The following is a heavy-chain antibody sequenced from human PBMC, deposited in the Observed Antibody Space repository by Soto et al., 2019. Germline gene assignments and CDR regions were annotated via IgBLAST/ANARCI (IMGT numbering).Heavy chain of an antibody. J-gene: IGHJ4*02. CDR2: ISGSGGST. V-gene: IGHV3-23*01. CDR3: AKLGDYDIWTGYYREPFDY. Sequence: GGSLRLSCAASGFTFSSYAMSWVRQAPGKGLEWVSAISGSGGSTYYADSVKGRFTISRDNSKNTLYLQMNSLRAEDTAVYYCAKLGDYDIWTGYYREPFDYWGQGTQVTVSS. D-gene: IGHD3-9*01. CDR1: GFTFSSYA.